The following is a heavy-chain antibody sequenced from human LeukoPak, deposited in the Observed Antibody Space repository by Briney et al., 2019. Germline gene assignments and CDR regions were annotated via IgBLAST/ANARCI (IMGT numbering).Heavy chain of an antibody. J-gene: IGHJ4*02. V-gene: IGHV3-33*06. CDR2: IWYDGSNK. Sequence: PGTSLRLSCAASGFTFSSYGMHWVRQAPGKGLEWVAVIWYDGSNKYYADSVKGRFTISRDNSKNTLYLQMNSPRAEDTAVYYCAKDHSSSWSNFDYWGQGTLVTVSS. D-gene: IGHD6-13*01. CDR3: AKDHSSSWSNFDY. CDR1: GFTFSSYG.